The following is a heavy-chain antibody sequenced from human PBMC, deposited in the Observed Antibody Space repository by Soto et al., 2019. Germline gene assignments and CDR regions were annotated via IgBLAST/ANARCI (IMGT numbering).Heavy chain of an antibody. D-gene: IGHD6-13*01. Sequence: PGESLKISCKGSGYSFTSYWINWVRQMPGKGLEWMGIIYPGDSDTRYSPSFQGQVTISADKSIDTAYLQWRSLKASDTAVYYCARHHGSPGSYFGLDVWRQGTTVTVSS. V-gene: IGHV5-51*01. CDR3: ARHHGSPGSYFGLDV. CDR1: GYSFTSYW. J-gene: IGHJ6*02. CDR2: IYPGDSDT.